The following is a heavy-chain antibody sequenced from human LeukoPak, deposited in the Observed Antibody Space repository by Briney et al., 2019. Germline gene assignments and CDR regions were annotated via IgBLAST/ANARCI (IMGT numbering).Heavy chain of an antibody. CDR3: ARDTPTSGFDY. V-gene: IGHV3-53*01. CDR1: GFTFSSNY. CDR2: IYSGGST. J-gene: IGHJ4*02. D-gene: IGHD3-10*01. Sequence: GGSLTLSCAASGFTFSSNYMSWVRQAPGKGLEWVSAIYSGGSTYYSDSVKGRFTISRDNSQDTVNLPMNGLRPEDTALYYCARDTPTSGFDYWGEGTQVT.